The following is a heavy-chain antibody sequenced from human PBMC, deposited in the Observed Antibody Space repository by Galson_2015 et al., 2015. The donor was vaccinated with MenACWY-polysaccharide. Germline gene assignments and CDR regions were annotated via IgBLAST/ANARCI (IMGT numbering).Heavy chain of an antibody. CDR3: ARTCPPYSRTWYECFYY. Sequence: CAISGDSVSSNSAAWNWIRQSPSRGLEWLGRTYYRSKWYHDYPVSVKSRITINPDTSKNQFSLQQNSVTPDDTALYYCARTCPPYSRTWYECFYYWDQGTLVTVSS. J-gene: IGHJ4*02. D-gene: IGHD6-13*01. V-gene: IGHV6-1*01. CDR2: TYYRSKWYH. CDR1: GDSVSSNSAA.